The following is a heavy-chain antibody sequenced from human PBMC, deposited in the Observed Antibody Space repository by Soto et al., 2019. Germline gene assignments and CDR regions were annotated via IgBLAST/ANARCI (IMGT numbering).Heavy chain of an antibody. J-gene: IGHJ4*02. V-gene: IGHV3-33*01. D-gene: IGHD3-10*01. CDR1: GFTFSSYG. CDR2: IWSDGSNQ. Sequence: VRLMESGGGVVQPGTSLRLSCVGSGFTFSSYGMHWVRQAPGKGLEWVAVIWSDGSNQYYGDSVKGRFTISRDNSKNTLYLQMDSLRVEDTAVYYCAREVNYNRGGNYFGYWGQGTLVTVSS. CDR3: AREVNYNRGGNYFGY.